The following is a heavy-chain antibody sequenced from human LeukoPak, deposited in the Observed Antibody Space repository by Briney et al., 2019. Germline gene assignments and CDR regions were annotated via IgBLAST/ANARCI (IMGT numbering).Heavy chain of an antibody. CDR3: ARDRGPRTGFMVREAYDY. J-gene: IGHJ4*02. D-gene: IGHD3-10*01. V-gene: IGHV3-9*01. CDR2: ISWNSGSI. Sequence: PGESLRLSCAASGFTFDDYAMHWVRQAPGKGLEWVSGISWNSGSIGYADSVKGRFTISRDNAKNSLYLQMNSLRAEDTAVYYCARDRGPRTGFMVREAYDYWGQGTLVTVSS. CDR1: GFTFDDYA.